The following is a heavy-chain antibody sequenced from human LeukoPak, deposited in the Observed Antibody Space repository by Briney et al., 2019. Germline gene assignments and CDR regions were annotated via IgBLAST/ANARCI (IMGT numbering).Heavy chain of an antibody. CDR3: ATRKPYYFDF. J-gene: IGHJ4*02. Sequence: PGGSLRLSCAASGFTFSSYAMSWVRQAPGKGLEWVSAIVGTGIPTYYADSVKGRFTISRDNSKNTLFLQMNSLRAEDTAVYYCATRKPYYFDFWGQGTLVTVSS. CDR2: IVGTGIPT. V-gene: IGHV3-23*01. CDR1: GFTFSSYA.